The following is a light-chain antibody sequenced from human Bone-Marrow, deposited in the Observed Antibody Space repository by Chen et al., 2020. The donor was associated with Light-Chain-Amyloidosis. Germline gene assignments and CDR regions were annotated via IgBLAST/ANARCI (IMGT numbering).Light chain of an antibody. J-gene: IGLJ2*01. CDR1: DIGSEN. V-gene: IGLV3-9*01. CDR2: RDN. Sequence: SYELSQPVSMSVALGQTARIPCGAKDIGSENVHWYQQKPGRAPVLVMYRDNNRPSGSPERFSGSNSGNTATLTIYRAQDGDEADYYCQVWARSAVVFGGGTKLTVL. CDR3: QVWARSAVV.